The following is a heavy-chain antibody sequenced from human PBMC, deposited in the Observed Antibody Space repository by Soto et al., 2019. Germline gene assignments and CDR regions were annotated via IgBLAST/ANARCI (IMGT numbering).Heavy chain of an antibody. Sequence: PGGSLRLSCAASGFNFNDYGMHWVRQAPGKGLEWVSSISWNSVSIGYADSVKGRFTISRDNAKNSLYLQMNSLRAEDTAVYYCAKDMENGYNPYYYYGMDVWGQGTTVTVSS. J-gene: IGHJ6*02. CDR3: AKDMENGYNPYYYYGMDV. V-gene: IGHV3-9*01. D-gene: IGHD3-10*01. CDR1: GFNFNDYG. CDR2: ISWNSVSI.